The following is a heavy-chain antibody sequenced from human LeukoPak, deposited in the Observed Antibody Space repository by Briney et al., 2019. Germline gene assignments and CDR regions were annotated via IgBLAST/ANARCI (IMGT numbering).Heavy chain of an antibody. D-gene: IGHD3-10*01. CDR1: GGTFSRYA. V-gene: IGHV1-69*01. Sequence: SVKVSCKASGGTFSRYAISWVRQAPGQGLEWMGGIIPIFGTANYAQKFQGRVTITADESTSTAYMELSSLRSEDTAVYYCARDRTAYGSGSSWFDPWGQGTLVTVSS. CDR2: IIPIFGTA. CDR3: ARDRTAYGSGSSWFDP. J-gene: IGHJ5*02.